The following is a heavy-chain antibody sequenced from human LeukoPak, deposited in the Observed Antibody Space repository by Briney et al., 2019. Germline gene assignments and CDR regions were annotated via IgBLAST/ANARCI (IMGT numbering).Heavy chain of an antibody. CDR1: GFTFSSYW. Sequence: GGSLRLSCAASGFTFSSYWMSWVRQAPGKGLEWVANIKQDGSEKYYVDSLKGRFTISRDNAKNSLYLQMNSLKTEDTAVYYCTTDLRRSSGWFYYYYYYMDVWGKGTTVTVSS. D-gene: IGHD6-19*01. V-gene: IGHV3-7*03. CDR2: IKQDGSEK. CDR3: TTDLRRSSGWFYYYYYYMDV. J-gene: IGHJ6*03.